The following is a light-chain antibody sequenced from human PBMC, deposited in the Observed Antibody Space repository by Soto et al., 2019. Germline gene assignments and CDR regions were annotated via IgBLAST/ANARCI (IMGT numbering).Light chain of an antibody. CDR1: KNDVGVYNF. J-gene: IGLJ1*01. CDR3: KSYAGSNTYV. V-gene: IGLV2-8*01. CDR2: EVV. Sequence: QSVMTQPPSASGSPGKTVTISCTGTKNDVGVYNFVSWYQHHPGKAPRLIIYEVVQRPSGVPDRFSGSKSGNTASLTVSELQAADEADYFCKSYAGSNTYVFGSGSKVTVL.